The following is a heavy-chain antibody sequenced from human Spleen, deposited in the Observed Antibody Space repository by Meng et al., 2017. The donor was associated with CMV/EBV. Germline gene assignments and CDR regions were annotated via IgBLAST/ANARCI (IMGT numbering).Heavy chain of an antibody. CDR3: AREEMGTFDY. CDR2: TYDRSKWNN. D-gene: IGHD1-1*01. CDR1: GESGSSNSDA. J-gene: IGHJ4*02. Sequence: GESGSSNSDAWNWIRQTPSRGIKWMERTYDRSKWNNDYAVSVKSRININPDTSKNQFSLQLNSVTPEDTAVYYCAREEMGTFDYWGQGTLVTVSS. V-gene: IGHV6-1*01.